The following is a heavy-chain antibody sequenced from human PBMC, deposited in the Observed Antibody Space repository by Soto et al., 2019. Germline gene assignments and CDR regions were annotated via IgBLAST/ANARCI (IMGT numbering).Heavy chain of an antibody. V-gene: IGHV3-7*03. Sequence: EVQLVESGGGLVQPGGSLRLSCAASGFTFSSYWMSWVRQAPGKGLEWVANIKQDGSEKYYVDSVKGRFTISRDNAKNSLYLQMNSLRAEDTAVYYCARDGLELHPHYYYYGMDVWGQGTTVTVSS. CDR2: IKQDGSEK. J-gene: IGHJ6*02. CDR3: ARDGLELHPHYYYYGMDV. CDR1: GFTFSSYW. D-gene: IGHD1-7*01.